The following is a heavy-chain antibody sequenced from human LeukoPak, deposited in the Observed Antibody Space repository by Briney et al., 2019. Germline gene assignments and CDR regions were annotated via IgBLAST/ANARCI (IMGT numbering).Heavy chain of an antibody. CDR3: ARHSGYYYDSSGYPLDY. D-gene: IGHD3-22*01. Sequence: SETLSLTCTVSGGSISSYYWSWIRQPAGKGLEWIGRIYTSGSTNYNPSLKSRVTISVDTSKNQFSLKLSSVTAADTAVYYCARHSGYYYDSSGYPLDYWGQGTLVTVSS. CDR1: GGSISSYY. V-gene: IGHV4-4*07. CDR2: IYTSGST. J-gene: IGHJ4*02.